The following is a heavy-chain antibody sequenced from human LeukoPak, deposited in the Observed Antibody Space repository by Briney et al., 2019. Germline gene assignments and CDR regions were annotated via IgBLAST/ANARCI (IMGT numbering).Heavy chain of an antibody. CDR2: FDPEDGET. D-gene: IGHD3-22*01. CDR1: GGNFRNYG. Sequence: AASVKVSCKASGGNFRNYGFHWVRQAPGKGLEWMGGFDPEDGETIYAQKFQGRVTMTEDTSTDTAYMELSSLRSEDTAVYYCATVPNSSGYWWFDPWGQGTLVTVSS. J-gene: IGHJ5*02. V-gene: IGHV1-24*01. CDR3: ATVPNSSGYWWFDP.